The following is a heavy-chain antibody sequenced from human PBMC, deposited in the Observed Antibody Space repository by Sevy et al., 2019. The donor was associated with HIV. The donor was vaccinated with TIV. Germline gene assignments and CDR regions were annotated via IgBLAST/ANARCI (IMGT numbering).Heavy chain of an antibody. CDR2: ISSTSSHI. V-gene: IGHV3-21*01. CDR1: GFTFSSYS. D-gene: IGHD2-21*02. J-gene: IGHJ6*02. CDR3: ARDGGDHEDYYYGMDV. Sequence: GGSLRLSCTASGFTFSSYSMNWVRQAPGKGLEWVSSISSTSSHIYYADSVKGRFTISRDNAKNSLYMQMYSLRAEDTAVYYCARDGGDHEDYYYGMDVWGQGTTVTVSS.